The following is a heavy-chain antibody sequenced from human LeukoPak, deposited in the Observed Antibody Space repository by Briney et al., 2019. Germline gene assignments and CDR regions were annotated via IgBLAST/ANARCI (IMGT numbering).Heavy chain of an antibody. Sequence: GGSLRLSCAASGFTFSSYAMSWVRHAPGKGLEWVSAIRGSGGSTYYADSVKGRFTTSKDHSKNTLYPQMPRLRAEDNAVYYCAKEGDGYYGPTPSLFDYWGQGTLVTVSS. J-gene: IGHJ4*02. CDR1: GFTFSSYA. D-gene: IGHD3-10*01. CDR2: IRGSGGST. V-gene: IGHV3-23*01. CDR3: AKEGDGYYGPTPSLFDY.